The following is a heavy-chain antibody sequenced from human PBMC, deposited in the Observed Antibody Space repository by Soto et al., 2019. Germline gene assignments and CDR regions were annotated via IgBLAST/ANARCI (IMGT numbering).Heavy chain of an antibody. J-gene: IGHJ5*02. D-gene: IGHD3-3*01. Sequence: SVKVSCKASGGTFSSYAISWVRQAPGQGLEWMGGIIPIFGTANYAQKFQGRVTITADESTSTAYMELSSLRSEDTAVYYCARDKGFWSGPEVPNRFDPWGQGTLVTVSS. CDR2: IIPIFGTA. CDR1: GGTFSSYA. V-gene: IGHV1-69*13. CDR3: ARDKGFWSGPEVPNRFDP.